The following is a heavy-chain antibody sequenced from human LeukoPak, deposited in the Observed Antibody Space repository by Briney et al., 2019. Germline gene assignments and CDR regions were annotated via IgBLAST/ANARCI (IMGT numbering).Heavy chain of an antibody. Sequence: NPGGSLRLSCAASGFTFSNAWMSWVRQAPGKGLEWVGRIKSKTDGGAIDSAAPVQGRFTISRDDSKNTLYLQMHSLKSEDTAVYYCTTGGLVIGVLRSWGQGTLVTVSS. V-gene: IGHV3-15*01. J-gene: IGHJ5*02. CDR2: IKSKTDGGAI. CDR3: TTGGLVIGVLRS. D-gene: IGHD3/OR15-3a*01. CDR1: GFTFSNAW.